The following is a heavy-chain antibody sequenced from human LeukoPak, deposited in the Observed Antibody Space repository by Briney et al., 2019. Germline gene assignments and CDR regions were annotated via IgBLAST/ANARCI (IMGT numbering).Heavy chain of an antibody. V-gene: IGHV4-59*01. D-gene: IGHD2-15*01. CDR2: IYYSGST. CDR1: GGSISSYY. CDR3: AKSARSPKVTGAFDI. J-gene: IGHJ3*02. Sequence: SETLSLTCTVSGGSISSYYWSWIRQPPGKGLEWIGHIYYSGSTNYNPSLKSRVATSVDTSKNQFSLKLSSVTAADTAVYYCAKSARSPKVTGAFDIWGQGTMVTVSS.